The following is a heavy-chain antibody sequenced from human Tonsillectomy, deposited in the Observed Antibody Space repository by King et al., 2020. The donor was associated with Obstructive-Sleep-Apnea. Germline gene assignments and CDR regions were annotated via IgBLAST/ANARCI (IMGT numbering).Heavy chain of an antibody. V-gene: IGHV4-59*01. Sequence: LQLQESGPGLVKPSETLSLTCTVSGGSISSYYWSWIRPPPGKGLEWIGYFYYSGSTNYNPSLKSRVTISVDTSKNQFSLKLSSVTAADTAVYYCARGPVGQWLVLDYWGQGTLVTVSS. J-gene: IGHJ4*02. CDR2: FYYSGST. CDR3: ARGPVGQWLVLDY. D-gene: IGHD6-19*01. CDR1: GGSISSYY.